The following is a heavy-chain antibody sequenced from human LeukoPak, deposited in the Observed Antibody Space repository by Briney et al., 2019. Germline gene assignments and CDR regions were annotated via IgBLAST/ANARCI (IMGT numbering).Heavy chain of an antibody. Sequence: SETLSLTCAVYGRSFSGYYWSWIRQPPGKGLEWIGEINHSGSTNYNPSLKSRVTISVDTSKNQFSLKLSSVTAADTAVYYCARGRTYYDFWSANKGRFDPWGQGTLVTVSS. J-gene: IGHJ5*02. CDR1: GRSFSGYY. D-gene: IGHD3-3*01. CDR3: ARGRTYYDFWSANKGRFDP. CDR2: INHSGST. V-gene: IGHV4-34*01.